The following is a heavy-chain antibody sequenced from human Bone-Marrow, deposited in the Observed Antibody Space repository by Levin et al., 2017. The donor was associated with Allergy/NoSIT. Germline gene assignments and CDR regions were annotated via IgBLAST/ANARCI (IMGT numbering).Heavy chain of an antibody. V-gene: IGHV3-11*05. J-gene: IGHJ3*01. Sequence: GGSLRLSCSASGFTFSDYYMSWIRQAPGKGPEWISYISTTSSYTNYADSVKGRFTISRDNAKSSLNLQMKSLRAEDTAVYYCARDKLGGDSGYASFDAFDLWGQGTLATVSS. D-gene: IGHD5-12*01. CDR3: ARDKLGGDSGYASFDAFDL. CDR1: GFTFSDYY. CDR2: ISTTSSYT.